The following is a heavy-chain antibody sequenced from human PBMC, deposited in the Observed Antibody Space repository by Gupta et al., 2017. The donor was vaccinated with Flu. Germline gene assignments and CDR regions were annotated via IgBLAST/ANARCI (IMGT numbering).Heavy chain of an antibody. Sequence: QVQLVQSGAEVKKPGASVKVSCKASGSTFTNFHFHWVRQAPGQGLEWMGIIDPSGGGTKYAQRFQGRITLTSDTSTRTVYMELNSLRSEDTAMFYCATGGDFWSGPPADSWGQGTLVTVSS. V-gene: IGHV1-46*01. CDR3: ATGGDFWSGPPADS. D-gene: IGHD3-3*01. CDR2: IDPSGGGT. CDR1: GSTFTNFH. J-gene: IGHJ5*01.